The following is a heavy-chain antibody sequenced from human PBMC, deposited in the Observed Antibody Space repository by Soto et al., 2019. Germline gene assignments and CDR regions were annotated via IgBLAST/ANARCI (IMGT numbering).Heavy chain of an antibody. CDR3: ARDLGYYDSSGYLDY. J-gene: IGHJ4*02. CDR1: GFSFSSYG. V-gene: IGHV3-33*01. CDR2: IWYDGSNK. D-gene: IGHD3-22*01. Sequence: GGSLRVSCAASGFSFSSYGMHWVRQAPGKGLEWVAVIWYDGSNKYYADSVKGRFTISRDNSKNTLYLQMNSLRAEDTAMYYCARDLGYYDSSGYLDYWGLGTLLTVSS.